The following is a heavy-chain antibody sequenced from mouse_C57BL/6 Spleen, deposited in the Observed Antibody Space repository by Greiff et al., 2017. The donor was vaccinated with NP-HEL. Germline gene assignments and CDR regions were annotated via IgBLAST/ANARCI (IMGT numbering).Heavy chain of an antibody. CDR2: ISDGGSYT. D-gene: IGHD2-1*01. Sequence: EVKLMESGGGLVKPGGSLKLSCAASGFTFSSYAMSWVRQTPEKRLEWVATISDGGSYTYYPDNVKGRFTISRDNAKNNLYLQMSHLKSEDTAMYYCARAGYYGNFYAMDYWGQGTSVTVSS. CDR1: GFTFSSYA. V-gene: IGHV5-4*03. J-gene: IGHJ4*01. CDR3: ARAGYYGNFYAMDY.